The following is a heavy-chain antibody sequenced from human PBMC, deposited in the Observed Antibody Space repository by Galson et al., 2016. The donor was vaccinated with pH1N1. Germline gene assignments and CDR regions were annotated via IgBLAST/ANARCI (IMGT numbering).Heavy chain of an antibody. CDR1: GDTFRDFY. D-gene: IGHD2-15*01. CDR3: ATAGVVVSATGEY. CDR2: INIKSGAT. Sequence: SVKVSCKASGDTFRDFYLHWVRQAPGQGLEWMGWINIKSGATKYAQKFQVRVTLNTDTSLNTVYMELSRLTSDDTAVYYCATAGVVVSATGEYWGPGTLVTVSS. J-gene: IGHJ4*02. V-gene: IGHV1-2*02.